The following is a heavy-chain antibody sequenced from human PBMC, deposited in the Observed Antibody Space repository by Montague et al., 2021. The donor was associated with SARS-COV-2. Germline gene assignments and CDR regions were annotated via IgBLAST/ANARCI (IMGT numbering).Heavy chain of an antibody. Sequence: TLSLTCAVYVGSVGRGAQSRIWIAHVGAQVPYAIRSPYTTGRTNYIPSLNSRLTISLDTSKNRISLNLSSVTATDTAVYYCARSSGSSYPGLFDSWGQGTLVTVSS. D-gene: IGHD1-26*01. J-gene: IGHJ4*02. CDR2: PYTTGRT. CDR3: ARSSGSSYPGLFDS. CDR1: VGSVGRGAQS. V-gene: IGHV4-61*02.